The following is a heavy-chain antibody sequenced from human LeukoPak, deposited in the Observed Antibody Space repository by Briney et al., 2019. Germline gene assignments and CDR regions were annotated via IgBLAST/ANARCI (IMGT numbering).Heavy chain of an antibody. CDR2: IRYDGSNE. Sequence: PGGSLRLSCAASGFTFSSYGMHWVRQAPGKGLEWVAFIRYDGSNEYYADSVKGRFTISRDNSKNTLYLQMNSLRAEDTAVYYCAKGYSGYDWSLVDYWGQGTLVTVSS. J-gene: IGHJ4*02. D-gene: IGHD5-12*01. CDR1: GFTFSSYG. CDR3: AKGYSGYDWSLVDY. V-gene: IGHV3-30*02.